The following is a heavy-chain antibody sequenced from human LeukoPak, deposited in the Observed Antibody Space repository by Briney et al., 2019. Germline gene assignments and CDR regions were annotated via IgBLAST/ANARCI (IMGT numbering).Heavy chain of an antibody. J-gene: IGHJ4*02. CDR1: GYTFTSYD. Sequence: ASVKVSCKASGYTFTSYDINWVRQATGQGLEWMGWMNPNSGNTGYAQKFQGRVTMTRNTSISTAYMELRSLSSEDTAVYYCARARTMVVTNVGYWGQGTLVTVSS. D-gene: IGHD4/OR15-4a*01. CDR3: ARARTMVVTNVGY. CDR2: MNPNSGNT. V-gene: IGHV1-8*01.